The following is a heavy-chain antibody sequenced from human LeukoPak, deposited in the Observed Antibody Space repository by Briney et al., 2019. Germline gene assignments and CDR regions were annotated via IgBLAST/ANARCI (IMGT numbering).Heavy chain of an antibody. CDR2: ISWNSGSI. CDR3: AKGRDKYQLLSKNWFDP. J-gene: IGHJ5*02. Sequence: PGRSLRLSCAASGFTFYDYAMHWVRHAPGKGLEWVSGISWNSGSIGYADSVKGRFTISRDNAKNSLYLQMNSLRAEDTALYYCAKGRDKYQLLSKNWFDPWGQGTLVTVSS. CDR1: GFTFYDYA. D-gene: IGHD2-2*01. V-gene: IGHV3-9*01.